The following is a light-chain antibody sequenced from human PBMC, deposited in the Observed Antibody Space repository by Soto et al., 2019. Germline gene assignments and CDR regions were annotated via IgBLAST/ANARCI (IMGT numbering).Light chain of an antibody. CDR2: GAS. Sequence: EILMTQSPATLSVSPGGRATLSCRASQSISDSLAWYQQKPGQAPRLLIYGASERAPGFPARFSGSGSGTNFTLTISSLQSEDFAVYYCQQYNTWPWTFGQGTKVDIK. CDR1: QSISDS. V-gene: IGKV3-15*01. J-gene: IGKJ1*01. CDR3: QQYNTWPWT.